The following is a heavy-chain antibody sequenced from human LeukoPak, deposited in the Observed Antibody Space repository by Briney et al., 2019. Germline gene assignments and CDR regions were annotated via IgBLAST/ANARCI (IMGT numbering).Heavy chain of an antibody. D-gene: IGHD4-11*01. Sequence: KPSETLSLTCTVSGGSISSYYWSWIRQPPGKGLEWIGYIYYSGSTNYNPSLKSRVTISVDTSKNQFSLKLSSVTAADTAVYYCARLPLPTVTTGTGNYYYGMDVWGQGTTVTVSS. J-gene: IGHJ6*02. CDR1: GGSISSYY. CDR2: IYYSGST. V-gene: IGHV4-59*08. CDR3: ARLPLPTVTTGTGNYYYGMDV.